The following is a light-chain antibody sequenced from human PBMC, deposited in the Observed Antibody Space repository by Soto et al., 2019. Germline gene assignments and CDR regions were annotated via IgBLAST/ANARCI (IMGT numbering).Light chain of an antibody. CDR2: EVS. CDR1: SSDVGGYNY. J-gene: IGLJ2*01. CDR3: SSYTRSSTVV. Sequence: QSALTQPASVSGSPGQSITISCTGTSSDVGGYNYVSWYQQHPGKAPKLMIYEVSNRPSGVSNRCSGSKSGNKASLTISGLEAEDEADYYCSSYTRSSTVVFGGGTKLNVL. V-gene: IGLV2-14*01.